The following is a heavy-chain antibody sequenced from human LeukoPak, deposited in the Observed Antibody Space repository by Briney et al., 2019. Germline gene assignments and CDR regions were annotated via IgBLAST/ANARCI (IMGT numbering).Heavy chain of an antibody. J-gene: IGHJ3*01. CDR3: ARELGLNAFDV. V-gene: IGHV1-2*02. Sequence: ASVKVSCKASGYTLTDNHLYWVRQAPGHGLEWMGRIDPKSGGTNFAQNFQGRLTMTRDTSISTAYMELSRLTSDDTTVYYCARELGLNAFDVWGQGTMVTVSS. CDR2: IDPKSGGT. D-gene: IGHD7-27*01. CDR1: GYTLTDNH.